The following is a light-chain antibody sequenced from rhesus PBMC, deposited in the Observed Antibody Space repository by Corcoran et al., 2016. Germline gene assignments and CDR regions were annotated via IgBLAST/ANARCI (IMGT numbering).Light chain of an antibody. CDR3: LQYSSSPYR. J-gene: IGKJ2*01. CDR2: KAS. Sequence: DIQMTQSPSSLSASVGDTVTITCRASQSIRSWLDWYQQKPGKAPKLLIYKASSLQSGVPSRFSGIGSGTVFTLTISSLQPEDFATYYCLQYSSSPYRFGQGTKVEIK. V-gene: IGKV1-22*01. CDR1: QSIRSW.